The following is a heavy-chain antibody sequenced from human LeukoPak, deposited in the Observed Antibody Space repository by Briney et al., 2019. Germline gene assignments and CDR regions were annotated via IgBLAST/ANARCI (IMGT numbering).Heavy chain of an antibody. CDR3: AKDPIAVAGNNYYRMDV. J-gene: IGHJ6*02. Sequence: PGGSLRLSCAASGFTFTSYDMNWVRQAPGKGLAWLSYIDTIASDIHYADSVKGRFTISRDNAENSVFLQMNSLRAEDTAVYYCAKDPIAVAGNNYYRMDVWGQGTTVSVSS. CDR1: GFTFTSYD. V-gene: IGHV3-48*01. D-gene: IGHD6-19*01. CDR2: IDTIASDI.